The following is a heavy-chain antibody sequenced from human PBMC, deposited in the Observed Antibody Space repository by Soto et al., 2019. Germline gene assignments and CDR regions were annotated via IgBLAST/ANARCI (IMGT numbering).Heavy chain of an antibody. D-gene: IGHD2-15*01. Sequence: ASVKVSCKASGYTFTSYGISWVRQAPGQGLEWMGWISAYNGNTNYAQKLQGRVTMTTDTSTSTAYMELRSLRSDDTAVYYCGSLLSPPSFPYWGQGTLVTVSS. CDR1: GYTFTSYG. V-gene: IGHV1-18*01. CDR3: GSLLSPPSFPY. J-gene: IGHJ4*02. CDR2: ISAYNGNT.